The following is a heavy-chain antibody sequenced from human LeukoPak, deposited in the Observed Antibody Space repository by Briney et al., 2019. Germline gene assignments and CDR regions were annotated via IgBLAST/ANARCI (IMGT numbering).Heavy chain of an antibody. CDR2: INPNSGGT. CDR3: ARVRSVVPPSDAFDI. D-gene: IGHD3-22*01. V-gene: IGHV1-2*02. CDR1: GYTFGGYY. Sequence: SVNVSCKASGYTFGGYYLHWVRQAPGQGLEWMGWINPNSGGTNYAQNFQGRVTMTRDTSISTAYMELSELRSDDTAVYYCARVRSVVPPSDAFDIWGQGTMVTVSS. J-gene: IGHJ3*02.